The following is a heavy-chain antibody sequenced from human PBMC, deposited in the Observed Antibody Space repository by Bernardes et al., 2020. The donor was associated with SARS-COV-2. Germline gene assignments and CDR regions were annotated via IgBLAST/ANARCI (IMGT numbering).Heavy chain of an antibody. J-gene: IGHJ6*02. CDR1: GYTLSDYY. CDR2: INPHNGYT. CDR3: ARAGYYFDRSAYYPGLDV. V-gene: IGHV1-2*02. Sequence: ASVKVSCKASGYTLSDYYMHWVRQAPGQGLEWMGFINPHNGYTNYAQKFQGRVTMTTDTSANTAHMELRGLVSDDTAMYYCARAGYYFDRSAYYPGLDVWGQGTTVTVTS. D-gene: IGHD3-22*01.